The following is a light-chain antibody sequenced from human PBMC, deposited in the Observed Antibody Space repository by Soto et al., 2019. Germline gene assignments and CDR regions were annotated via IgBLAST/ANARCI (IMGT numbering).Light chain of an antibody. CDR3: QSYDATNQV. CDR2: EDN. Sequence: NFMLTQPHSVSESPGKTVIISCTRSSGSIASNYVQWYQQRPGSSPTTVIYEDNQRPSGVPDRFSGSIDSSSNSASLTISGLAPEDEADYFCQSYDATNQVFGGGTKLTVL. V-gene: IGLV6-57*01. J-gene: IGLJ3*02. CDR1: SGSIASNY.